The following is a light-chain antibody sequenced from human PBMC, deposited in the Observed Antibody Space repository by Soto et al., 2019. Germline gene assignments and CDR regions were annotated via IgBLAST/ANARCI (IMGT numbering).Light chain of an antibody. CDR1: SSDVGSYNR. CDR3: SLYTSSSNYV. V-gene: IGLV2-18*01. Sequence: QSALTQPPSVSGSPGQSVTISCTGTSSDVGSYNRVSWYQQPPGTGPKLMIYEVSHRPSGVPDRFSGSKSGNTASLTISGLQAEDEADYYCSLYTSSSNYVFGTGTKVTVL. CDR2: EVS. J-gene: IGLJ1*01.